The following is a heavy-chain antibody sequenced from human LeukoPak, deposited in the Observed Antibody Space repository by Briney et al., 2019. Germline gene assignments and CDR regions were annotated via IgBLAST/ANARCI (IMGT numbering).Heavy chain of an antibody. CDR1: GFTFSSYA. Sequence: GGSLRLSCAASGFTFSSYAMSWVRQAPGKGLEWVSAISGSGGSTYYADSVKGRFTISRDNSKNTLYLQMNSLRAEDTAVYYCANLVGATKGEFDYWGQGTLVTVSS. CDR3: ANLVGATKGEFDY. J-gene: IGHJ4*02. V-gene: IGHV3-23*01. D-gene: IGHD1-26*01. CDR2: ISGSGGST.